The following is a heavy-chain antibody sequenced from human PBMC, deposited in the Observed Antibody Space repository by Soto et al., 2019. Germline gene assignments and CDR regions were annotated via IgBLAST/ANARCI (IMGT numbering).Heavy chain of an antibody. CDR1: GGTFSSYA. J-gene: IGHJ4*02. V-gene: IGHV1-69*06. CDR2: IIPIFGTA. Sequence: SVKVSCKASGGTFSSYAISWVRQAPGQGLEWMGGIIPIFGTANYAQKFQGRVTITADKSTSTAYMELSSLRSEDTAVYYCARATDYSQSNFDYWGKGTLVTVSS. D-gene: IGHD4-4*01. CDR3: ARATDYSQSNFDY.